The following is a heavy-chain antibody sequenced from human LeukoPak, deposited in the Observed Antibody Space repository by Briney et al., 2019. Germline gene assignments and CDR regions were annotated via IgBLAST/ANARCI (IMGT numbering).Heavy chain of an antibody. CDR1: GGSISSGDYY. CDR3: ARYHYYDSSGYNYYFDY. J-gene: IGHJ4*02. V-gene: IGHV4-30-4*08. Sequence: SETLSLTCTVSGGSISSGDYYWSWIRQPPGKGLEWIGYIYYSGSTYYNPSLKSRVTISVDTSKNQFSLKLSSVTAADTAVYYCARYHYYDSSGYNYYFDYWGQGTLVTVSS. D-gene: IGHD3-22*01. CDR2: IYYSGST.